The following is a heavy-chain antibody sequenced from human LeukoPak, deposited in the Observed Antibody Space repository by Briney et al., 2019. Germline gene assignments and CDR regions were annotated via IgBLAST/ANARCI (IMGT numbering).Heavy chain of an antibody. Sequence: SETLSLTCAVYGGSFSGYYWSWIRQPPGKGLEWIGSIYYSGSTYYNPSLKSRVTISVDTSKNQFSLKLSSVTAADTAVYYCARGIVGAPGGDNFDYWGQGTLVTVSS. CDR2: IYYSGST. V-gene: IGHV4-34*01. CDR3: ARGIVGAPGGDNFDY. CDR1: GGSFSGYY. D-gene: IGHD1-26*01. J-gene: IGHJ4*02.